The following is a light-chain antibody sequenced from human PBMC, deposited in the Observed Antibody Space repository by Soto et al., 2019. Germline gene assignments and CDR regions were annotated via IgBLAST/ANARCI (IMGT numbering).Light chain of an antibody. CDR3: QQYNSYFS. V-gene: IGKV1-5*03. CDR1: QSISSW. Sequence: DIQVAQASFTLSAFCGDKDTITFPASQSISSWLAWYQQKPGKAPKLLIYKASTLENGVQSRFSGSGSGTEFTLTISSLQPDDFATYYCQQYNSYFSFGQGTRLEIK. J-gene: IGKJ5*01. CDR2: KAS.